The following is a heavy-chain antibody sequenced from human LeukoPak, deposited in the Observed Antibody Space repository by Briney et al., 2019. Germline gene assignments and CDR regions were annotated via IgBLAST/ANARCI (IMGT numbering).Heavy chain of an antibody. CDR1: GFTFSNAW. CDR3: ARGLAATPYYFDY. V-gene: IGHV4-4*02. D-gene: IGHD2-2*02. Sequence: PGGSLRLSCAASGFTFSNAWMNWVRQPPGKGLEWIGEICHSGSTNHNPSLKSRVTISVDTSKNQFSLKLSSVTAADTAVYYCARGLAATPYYFDYWGQGTLVTVSS. J-gene: IGHJ4*02. CDR2: ICHSGST.